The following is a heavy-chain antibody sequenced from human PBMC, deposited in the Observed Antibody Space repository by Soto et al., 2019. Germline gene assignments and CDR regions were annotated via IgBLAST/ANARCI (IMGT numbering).Heavy chain of an antibody. Sequence: EVQLLGSGGGVVHPGGSLRLSCIGSGFTFRTYWMNWVRQAQGMGLEWVANINPDGSVGTYVDSVKGRFTTSRDNAQNSLYLKMNSLRADATAVYFCAGWGGHDYNYWGQGIPVTVSS. V-gene: IGHV3-7*03. CDR3: AGWGGHDYNY. D-gene: IGHD3-16*01. CDR2: INPDGSVG. CDR1: GFTFRTYW. J-gene: IGHJ4*02.